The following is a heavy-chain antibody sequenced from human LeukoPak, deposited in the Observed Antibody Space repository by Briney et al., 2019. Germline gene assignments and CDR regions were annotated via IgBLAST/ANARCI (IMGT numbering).Heavy chain of an antibody. CDR1: GGSISSSSYY. J-gene: IGHJ3*02. D-gene: IGHD6-6*01. CDR2: IYYSGST. V-gene: IGHV4-39*07. Sequence: SETLPLTCTVSGGSISSSSYYWGWIRQPPGKGLEWIGSIYYSGSTYYNPSLKSRVTISVDTSKNQFSLKLSSVTAADTAVYYCALSIAARPGAFDIWGQGTMVTVSS. CDR3: ALSIAARPGAFDI.